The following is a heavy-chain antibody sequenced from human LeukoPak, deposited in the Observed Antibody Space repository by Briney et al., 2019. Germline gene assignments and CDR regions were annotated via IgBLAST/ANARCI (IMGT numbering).Heavy chain of an antibody. CDR2: ISGSGGST. CDR1: GFTFSSYA. CDR3: AKDGYSSGWSDY. Sequence: GGSLRLSCAASGFTFSSYAMSWVRQAPGKGLEWVSVISGSGGSTYYADSVKGRFTISRDNSKNTLYLQMNSLRAEDTAVYYCAKDGYSSGWSDYWGQGTLVTVSS. J-gene: IGHJ4*02. V-gene: IGHV3-23*01. D-gene: IGHD6-19*01.